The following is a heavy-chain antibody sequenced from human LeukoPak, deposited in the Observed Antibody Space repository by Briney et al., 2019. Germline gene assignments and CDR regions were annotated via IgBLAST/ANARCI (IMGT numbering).Heavy chain of an antibody. CDR1: GGSISSGSYY. Sequence: PSQTLSLTCTVSGGSISSGSYYWSWIRQPAVKGLEWIGRIYTSGSTNYNPSLKSRVTISVDTSKNQFSLKLSSVTAADTAVYYCARSSGWYMRDWYFDLWGRGTLVTVSS. D-gene: IGHD6-19*01. J-gene: IGHJ2*01. V-gene: IGHV4-61*02. CDR2: IYTSGST. CDR3: ARSSGWYMRDWYFDL.